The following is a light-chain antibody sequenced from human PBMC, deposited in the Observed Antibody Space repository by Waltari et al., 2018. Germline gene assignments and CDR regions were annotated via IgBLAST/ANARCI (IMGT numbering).Light chain of an antibody. J-gene: IGKJ3*01. V-gene: IGKV3-11*01. CDR1: QSVSIY. CDR3: QQHSSWPQVT. Sequence: ETVLTQSPATLSLSPGERAALSCRASQSVSIYLAWYQQKPGQPPRLLIYDASTRATGSPARFSGSGSGTDFTLTISSLEPEDFAVYYCQQHSSWPQVTFGPGTKVNIK. CDR2: DAS.